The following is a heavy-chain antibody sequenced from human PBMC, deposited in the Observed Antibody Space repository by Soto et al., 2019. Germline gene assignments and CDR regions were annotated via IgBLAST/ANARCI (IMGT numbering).Heavy chain of an antibody. CDR1: EYSFTSYW. CDR2: IYPGDSDT. J-gene: IGHJ6*02. Sequence: XDSLKVSCKCSEYSFTSYWIGLVLQMPGKGLEWMGIIYPGDSDTRYSPSFQGQVTISADKSISTAYLQWSSLKASDTAMYYCARQQYDFWSGYNYYYYYGMDVWGQGTTVTVS. D-gene: IGHD3-3*01. V-gene: IGHV5-51*01. CDR3: ARQQYDFWSGYNYYYYYGMDV.